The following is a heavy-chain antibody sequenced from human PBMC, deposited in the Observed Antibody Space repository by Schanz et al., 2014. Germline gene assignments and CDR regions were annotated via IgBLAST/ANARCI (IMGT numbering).Heavy chain of an antibody. D-gene: IGHD3-3*01. CDR3: ARGFDFWDR. J-gene: IGHJ4*02. Sequence: QVQLVQSGTQVKKPGASVKVSCKTSGYAFSDYGITWVRQAPGQGLQWMGWISPYTGNTNYALKLQGRVTMTTDTSTGTAYMELRSLRSDDTAVYYCARGFDFWDRWGQGTLVIVSS. CDR2: ISPYTGNT. V-gene: IGHV1-18*01. CDR1: GYAFSDYG.